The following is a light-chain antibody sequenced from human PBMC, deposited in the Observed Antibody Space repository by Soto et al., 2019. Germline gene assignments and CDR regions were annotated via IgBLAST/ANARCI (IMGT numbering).Light chain of an antibody. CDR3: QQRSST. CDR2: DAS. J-gene: IGKJ1*01. V-gene: IGKV3-11*01. Sequence: EILLTQSPATLSLSPGERATLSCRASQSVSSYLAWYQQKPGQAPRLLIYDASNRATGIPARFSGSGSGTDFTLTISSLEPEDFAVYYCQQRSSTFGQGTKVDIK. CDR1: QSVSSY.